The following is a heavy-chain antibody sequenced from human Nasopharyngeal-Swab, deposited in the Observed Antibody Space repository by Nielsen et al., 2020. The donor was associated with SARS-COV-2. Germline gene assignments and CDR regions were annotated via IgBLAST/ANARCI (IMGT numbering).Heavy chain of an antibody. V-gene: IGHV3-74*01. Sequence: GVLKISCAASGFTFSSYWMHWVRQAPGKGLVWVSRINTDGSRTYYADSVKGRFTTSRDNAKNTLYLQMSSLSAEDTAVYYCARVIVGGTYAFAYWGQGTLVTVSS. CDR3: ARVIVGGTYAFAY. J-gene: IGHJ4*02. CDR2: INTDGSRT. D-gene: IGHD1-26*01. CDR1: GFTFSSYW.